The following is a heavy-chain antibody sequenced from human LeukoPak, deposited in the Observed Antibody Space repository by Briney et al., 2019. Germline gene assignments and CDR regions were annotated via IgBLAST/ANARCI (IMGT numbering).Heavy chain of an antibody. CDR2: IRSSGGST. D-gene: IGHD3-10*01. Sequence: GGSLRLSCAASGFTFSSYAMSWVRQAPGKGLEWVSGIRSSGGSTYYADSVKGRFTISRDNSKNTLYLQMNSLRAEDTAVYYCAKDMLYGSGSSAYPSYYFDYWGQGTLVTVSS. CDR3: AKDMLYGSGSSAYPSYYFDY. J-gene: IGHJ4*02. V-gene: IGHV3-23*01. CDR1: GFTFSSYA.